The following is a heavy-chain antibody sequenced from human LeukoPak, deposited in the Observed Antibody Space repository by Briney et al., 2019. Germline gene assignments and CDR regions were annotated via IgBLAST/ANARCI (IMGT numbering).Heavy chain of an antibody. D-gene: IGHD6-13*01. CDR3: ARVAAAGTLYRKDFDY. CDR2: MNPNSGNT. CDR1: GYTFTSYD. J-gene: IGHJ4*02. V-gene: IGHV1-8*03. Sequence: ASVKVSCKASGYTFTSYDINWVRQATGQGLEWMGWMNPNSGNTGYAQKFQGIVTITRNTSISTAYMELSSVRSEDTAVYYCARVAAAGTLYRKDFDYWGQGTLVTVSS.